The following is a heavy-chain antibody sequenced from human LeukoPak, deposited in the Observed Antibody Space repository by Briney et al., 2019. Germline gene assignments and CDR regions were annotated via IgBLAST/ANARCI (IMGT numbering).Heavy chain of an antibody. CDR2: ISGSGDST. Sequence: GGSLRLSCEASGFTFSNYGMSWVRQAPEKGLEWVSSISGSGDSTYYADSVKGRVTISRDNSKNTLYLQMNSLRADDTDVYYCAKDRSISGSSENNWFDPWGRGTLVTVSS. V-gene: IGHV3-23*01. CDR3: AKDRSISGSSENNWFDP. D-gene: IGHD1-26*01. J-gene: IGHJ5*02. CDR1: GFTFSNYG.